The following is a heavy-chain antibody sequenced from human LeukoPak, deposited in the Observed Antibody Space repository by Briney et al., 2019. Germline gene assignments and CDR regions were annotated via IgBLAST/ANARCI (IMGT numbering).Heavy chain of an antibody. Sequence: GGSLRLSCAASGFTFSSYGMHWVRQAPGKGLEWVAVISYDGSNKYYADSVKGRFTISRDNSRNTLYLQMNSLRAEDTAVYYCAKDMSVLAASGYMDVWGKGTTVTVSS. CDR3: AKDMSVLAASGYMDV. D-gene: IGHD3-10*02. V-gene: IGHV3-30*18. CDR2: ISYDGSNK. CDR1: GFTFSSYG. J-gene: IGHJ6*03.